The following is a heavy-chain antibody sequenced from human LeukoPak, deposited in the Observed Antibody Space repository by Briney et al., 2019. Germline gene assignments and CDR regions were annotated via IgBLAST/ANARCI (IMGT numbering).Heavy chain of an antibody. V-gene: IGHV4-34*01. D-gene: IGHD2-2*01. CDR2: INHSGKT. CDR3: ARIVSSIVIVPAAPFDI. CDR1: GGSFSGDY. Sequence: SETLSLTCAVSGGSFSGDYWSWIRQAPGKGLEWIGEINHSGKTKYNASLKSRVTISIDMSNKQFSLSLSSVTAADTAVYYCARIVSSIVIVPAAPFDIWGQGTLVTVSS. J-gene: IGHJ4*02.